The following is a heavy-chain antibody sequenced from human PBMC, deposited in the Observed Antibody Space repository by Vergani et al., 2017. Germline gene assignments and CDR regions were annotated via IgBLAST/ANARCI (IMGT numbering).Heavy chain of an antibody. Sequence: QVKLQESGPGLLKPSETLSLTCAVYGGSFSGYYWSWIRQPPGKGLEWIGEINHSGSTNYNPSLKSRVTISVDTSKNQFSLKLSSVTAADTAVYYCAKVGRDYGVPTANYFDYWSQGTLVTVSS. CDR1: GGSFSGYY. D-gene: IGHD4-17*01. CDR3: AKVGRDYGVPTANYFDY. V-gene: IGHV4-34*01. CDR2: INHSGST. J-gene: IGHJ4*02.